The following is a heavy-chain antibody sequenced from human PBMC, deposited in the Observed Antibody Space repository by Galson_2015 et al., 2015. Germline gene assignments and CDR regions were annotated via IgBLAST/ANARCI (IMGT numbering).Heavy chain of an antibody. Sequence: LSLTCAVSGGSIISGSWWSWVRQPPGKGLEWIGEIYHSGSTNYNPSLKSRVTISADKSKNQFSLRLSSATAADTAVYYCARGRGSTSYWGQGTQVTVSS. CDR3: ARGRGSTSY. V-gene: IGHV4-4*02. CDR1: GGSIISGSW. J-gene: IGHJ4*02. CDR2: IYHSGST. D-gene: IGHD2-2*01.